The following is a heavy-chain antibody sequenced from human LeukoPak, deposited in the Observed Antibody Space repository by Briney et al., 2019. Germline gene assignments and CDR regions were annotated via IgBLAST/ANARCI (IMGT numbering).Heavy chain of an antibody. V-gene: IGHV3-48*03. D-gene: IGHD5-18*01. J-gene: IGHJ3*02. CDR1: GFTFSNYE. CDR3: ARESDTTLFTDAFDI. CDR2: IGGSGSTT. Sequence: GGSLRLSCAASGFTFSNYEMNWVRQAPGKGLEWVSYIGGSGSTTHDADSVKGRFTISRDNAKNSLYLQMNSLRAEDTALYYCARESDTTLFTDAFDIWGQGTMVTVSS.